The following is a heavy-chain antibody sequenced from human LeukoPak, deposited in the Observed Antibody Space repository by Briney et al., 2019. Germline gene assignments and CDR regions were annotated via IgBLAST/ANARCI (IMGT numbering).Heavy chain of an antibody. CDR1: GGSISNYH. CDR3: ARSPPGWNYFFGR. V-gene: IGHV4-59*01. J-gene: IGHJ4*02. D-gene: IGHD1-7*01. CDR2: IYHSATT. Sequence: SETLSLTCTVSGGSISNYHWNWIRQSPGKRLEWMGYIYHSATTDYNSSFRSRLTMSLDTSKNQFSLKLNSVTAADTAVYYCARSPPGWNYFFGRWGQGTLVTVSS.